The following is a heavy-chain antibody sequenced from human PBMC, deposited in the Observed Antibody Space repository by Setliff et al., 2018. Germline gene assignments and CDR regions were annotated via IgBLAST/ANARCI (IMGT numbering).Heavy chain of an antibody. J-gene: IGHJ4*02. CDR3: AKPQLELRWGFES. CDR2: IHVSGVTT. D-gene: IGHD1-7*01. V-gene: IGHV3-23*01. CDR1: TFTFSNYA. Sequence: GGSLRLSCVASTFTFSNYAVTWVRQAPGKGLQWVSSIHVSGVTTYYADSVKGRFTISRDNSRNTLYLQMTSLRAEDTAVYYCAKPQLELRWGFESWGQGTLVTVSS.